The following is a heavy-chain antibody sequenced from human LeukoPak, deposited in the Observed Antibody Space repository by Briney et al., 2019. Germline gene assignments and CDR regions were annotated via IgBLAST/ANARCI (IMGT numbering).Heavy chain of an antibody. CDR2: ISYDGSNK. V-gene: IGHV3-30-3*01. CDR3: ARDISTVVTPAGCADY. CDR1: GFTFSSYA. Sequence: GGSLRLSCAASGFTFSSYAMHWARQAPGKGLEWVAVISYDGSNKYYADSVKGRFTISRDNSKNTLYLQMNSLRAEDTAVYYCARDISTVVTPAGCADYWGQGTLVTVSS. J-gene: IGHJ4*02. D-gene: IGHD4-23*01.